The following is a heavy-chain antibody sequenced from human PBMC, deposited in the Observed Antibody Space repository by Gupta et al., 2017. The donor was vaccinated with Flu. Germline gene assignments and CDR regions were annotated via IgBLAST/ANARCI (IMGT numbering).Heavy chain of an antibody. CDR3: AKDFSDTAMFYYYYYGMDV. CDR2: ISGSGGST. D-gene: IGHD5-18*01. J-gene: IGHJ6*02. V-gene: IGHV3-23*01. CDR1: GFTFSSYA. Sequence: EVQLLESGGGLVQPGGSLRLSCAASGFTFSSYAMSWVRQAPGKGLEWVSAISGSGGSTYYADSVKGRFTISRDNSKNTLYLQMNSLRAEDTAVYYCAKDFSDTAMFYYYYYGMDVWGQGTTVTVSS.